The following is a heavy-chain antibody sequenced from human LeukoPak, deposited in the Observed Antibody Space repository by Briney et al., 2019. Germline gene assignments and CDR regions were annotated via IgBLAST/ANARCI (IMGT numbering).Heavy chain of an antibody. D-gene: IGHD2-2*01. CDR3: TRESRPFCPFAY. CDR2: IYYRGST. V-gene: IGHV4-59*01. J-gene: IGHJ4*02. CDR1: GGTINNYY. Sequence: PSESLTLTCTVSGGTINNYYWSWIRQPPGKGLEWIGYIYYRGSTNYNPSLKSRVTFSVDTSKNQFSLKLNSVTAADTAVYYCTRESRPFCPFAYWGQGVLVTVSS.